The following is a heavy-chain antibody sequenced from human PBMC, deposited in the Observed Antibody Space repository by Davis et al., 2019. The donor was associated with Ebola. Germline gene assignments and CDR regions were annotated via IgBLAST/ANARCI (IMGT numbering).Heavy chain of an antibody. CDR1: GFTFSSYW. Sequence: GESLKISCAASGFTFSSYWMHWVRQAPGKGLVWVSRINSDGSSTSYADSVKGRFTISRDNAKNSLYLQMNSLRAEDTAVYYCARRLNQRPYYYGMDVWGQGTTVTVSS. CDR2: INSDGSST. D-gene: IGHD1-14*01. CDR3: ARRLNQRPYYYGMDV. V-gene: IGHV3-74*01. J-gene: IGHJ6*02.